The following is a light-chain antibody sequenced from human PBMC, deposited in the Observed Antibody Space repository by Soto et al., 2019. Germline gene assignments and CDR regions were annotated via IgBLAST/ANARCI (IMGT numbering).Light chain of an antibody. V-gene: IGKV1-5*01. J-gene: IGKJ1*01. CDR2: DAS. CDR3: QQYNSDWT. CDR1: QSISSW. Sequence: DIQMTQSPSTLSASVGDRVTITCRASQSISSWLAWYQQKPGKAPKLLIYDASSLESGVPSRFSGSGSGTGFTLTISRLQPDDFATYVCQQYNSDWTFGQGTKVEIK.